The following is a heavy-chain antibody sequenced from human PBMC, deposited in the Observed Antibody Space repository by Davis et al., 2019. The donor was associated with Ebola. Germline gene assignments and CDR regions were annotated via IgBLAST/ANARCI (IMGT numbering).Heavy chain of an antibody. CDR3: VRGGSATAY. V-gene: IGHV3-74*01. D-gene: IGHD2-15*01. J-gene: IGHJ1*01. CDR1: GFTFSTYW. CDR2: ITPDGSST. Sequence: PGGSLRLSCAASGFTFSTYWMHWVRQVPGKGLVWVARITPDGSSTSYADSVRGRFTISRDNAKSSLYLQMNSLRAEDTAVFYCVRGGSATAYWGQGTPVTVSS.